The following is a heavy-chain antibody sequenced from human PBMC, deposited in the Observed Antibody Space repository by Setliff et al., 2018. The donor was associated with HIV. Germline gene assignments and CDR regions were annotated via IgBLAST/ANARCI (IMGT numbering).Heavy chain of an antibody. V-gene: IGHV4-39*01. Sequence: LSLTCTVSGGSIRSIDYFWGWIRQPPGKGLEWLGNIGNIYYGGTTYYNPSLKGRITISVFTSSQQLSLTLTSVTPADTAVYHCARLRAAGTVHYFDPWGQGTQVTVSS. J-gene: IGHJ5*02. CDR3: ARLRAAGTVHYFDP. CDR2: IYYGGTT. CDR1: GGSIRSIDYF. D-gene: IGHD6-13*01.